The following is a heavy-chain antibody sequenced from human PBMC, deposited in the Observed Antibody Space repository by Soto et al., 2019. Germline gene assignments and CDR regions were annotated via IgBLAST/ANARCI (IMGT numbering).Heavy chain of an antibody. D-gene: IGHD1-26*01. Sequence: GGSLRLSCAASGFTFSSYWMHWVRQAPGKGLVWVSRINSDGSSTSYADSVKGRFTISRDNAKNTLYLQMNSLRAEDTAVYYCARDHGGSYSDDAFDIWGQGTMVTVSS. V-gene: IGHV3-74*01. CDR3: ARDHGGSYSDDAFDI. J-gene: IGHJ3*02. CDR1: GFTFSSYW. CDR2: INSDGSST.